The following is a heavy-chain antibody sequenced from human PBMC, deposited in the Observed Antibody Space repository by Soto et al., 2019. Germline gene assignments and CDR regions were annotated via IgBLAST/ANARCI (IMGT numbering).Heavy chain of an antibody. CDR2: INSSGTTT. V-gene: IGHV3-11*01. Sequence: QVQLVQSGGGLVRPGGSLTLSCAASGFHFNDYYMSWIRQAPGKGLEWVADINSSGTTTHYVDSVNGRFTISRDNTKKSLYLHMSSLRVDDTATYYCVRDAWGGPSGQGTLVTVSS. CDR3: VRDAWGGP. D-gene: IGHD3-10*01. CDR1: GFHFNDYY. J-gene: IGHJ5*02.